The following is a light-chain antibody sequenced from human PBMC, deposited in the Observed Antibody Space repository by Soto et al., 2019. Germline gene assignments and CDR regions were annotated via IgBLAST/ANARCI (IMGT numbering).Light chain of an antibody. CDR1: SANIGDNT. CDR3: AAWDDSLSGVV. J-gene: IGLJ2*01. CDR2: NDN. Sequence: QSALTQPPSASLTPGQRVAISCCGSSANIGDNTVNWYQQLPGTAPKLLIYNDNQRPSGVPDRFSGSKSGTSASLAISGLQSEDEADFYCAAWDDSLSGVVFGGGTKVTVL. V-gene: IGLV1-44*01.